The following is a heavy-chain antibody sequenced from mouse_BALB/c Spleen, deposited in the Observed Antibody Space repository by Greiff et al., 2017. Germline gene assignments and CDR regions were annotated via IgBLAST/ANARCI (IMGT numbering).Heavy chain of an antibody. CDR2: IDPENGDT. J-gene: IGHJ4*01. Sequence: VQLQQSGAELVRSGASVKLSCTASGFNIKDYYMHWVKQRPEQGLEWIGWIDPENGDTEYAPKFQGKATMTADTSSNTAYLQLSSLTSEDTAVYYCNAWSGNYEGAMDYWGQGTSVTVSS. CDR1: GFNIKDYY. D-gene: IGHD2-1*01. CDR3: NAWSGNYEGAMDY. V-gene: IGHV14-4*02.